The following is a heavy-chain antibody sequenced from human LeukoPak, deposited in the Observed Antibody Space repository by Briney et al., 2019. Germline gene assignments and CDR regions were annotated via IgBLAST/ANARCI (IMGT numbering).Heavy chain of an antibody. D-gene: IGHD3-22*01. CDR3: AGYLGYYDSSGYSVGGAFDI. CDR2: IYTSGST. Sequence: SETLSLTCTVSGGSISSYYWSWIRQPAGKGLEWIGRIYTSGSTNYNPSLKSRVTMSVDTSKNQFSLKLSSVTAADTAVYYCAGYLGYYDSSGYSVGGAFDIWGQGTMVTVSS. CDR1: GGSISSYY. V-gene: IGHV4-4*07. J-gene: IGHJ3*02.